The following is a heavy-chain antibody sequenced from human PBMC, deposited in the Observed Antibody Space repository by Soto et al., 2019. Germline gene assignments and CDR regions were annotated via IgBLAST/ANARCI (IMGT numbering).Heavy chain of an antibody. CDR1: GFAFSSFS. J-gene: IGHJ6*02. V-gene: IGHV3-48*02. CDR2: ISSTTTTI. Sequence: LQLVESGGGLVQPGGSLRLSCAASGFAFSSFSMNWVRQAPGQGLEWFSYISSTTTTIYYADSVKGRFTISRDSAENSLYLQMNSLRDEDTAVYYGTRDPRRVAISQTYGMDVWGQGTTVTVPS. CDR3: TRDPRRVAISQTYGMDV. D-gene: IGHD5-12*01.